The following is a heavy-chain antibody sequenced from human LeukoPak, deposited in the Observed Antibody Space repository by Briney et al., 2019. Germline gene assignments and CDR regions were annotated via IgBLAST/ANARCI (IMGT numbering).Heavy chain of an antibody. CDR2: ISWNSGSI. V-gene: IGHV3-9*01. CDR1: GFTFDDYA. Sequence: PGGSLRLSCAASGFTFDDYAMHWVRQAPGKGLEWVSGISWNSGSIGYADSVKGRFTISRDNAKNSLYLQMNSLRAEDTAVYYCARLIAEGFSYYFDYWGQGTLVTVSS. D-gene: IGHD2-15*01. J-gene: IGHJ4*02. CDR3: ARLIAEGFSYYFDY.